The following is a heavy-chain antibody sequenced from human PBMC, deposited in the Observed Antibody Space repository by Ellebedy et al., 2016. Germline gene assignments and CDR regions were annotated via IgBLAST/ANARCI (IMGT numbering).Heavy chain of an antibody. J-gene: IGHJ4*02. CDR3: ASLNSSSTSSYFDY. CDR1: GYTFTSYW. V-gene: IGHV5-51*01. D-gene: IGHD2-2*01. Sequence: KVSCXASGYTFTSYWIGWVRQMPGKGLEWMGIIYPGDSDTRYSPSFQGQVTISADKSISTAYLQWSSLKASDTAMYYCASLNSSSTSSYFDYWGQGTLVTVSS. CDR2: IYPGDSDT.